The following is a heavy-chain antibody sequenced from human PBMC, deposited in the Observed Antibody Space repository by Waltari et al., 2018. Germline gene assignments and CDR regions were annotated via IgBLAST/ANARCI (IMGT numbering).Heavy chain of an antibody. CDR2: INPSGGST. D-gene: IGHD1-26*01. V-gene: IGHV1-46*01. Sequence: VQLVQSGAEVKKPGESLKISCKGSGYSFTSYYMHWVRQAPGQGLEWMGIINPSGGSTSYAQKFQGRVTMTRETSTSTVYMELSSLRSEDTAVYYCARGSGSYFDYWGQGTLVTVSS. CDR3: ARGSGSYFDY. J-gene: IGHJ4*02. CDR1: GYSFTSYY.